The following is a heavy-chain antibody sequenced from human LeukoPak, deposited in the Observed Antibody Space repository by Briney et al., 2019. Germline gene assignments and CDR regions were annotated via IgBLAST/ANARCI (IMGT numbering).Heavy chain of an antibody. V-gene: IGHV3-7*03. CDR2: IKQDGSEK. J-gene: IGHJ4*02. CDR3: ARQADPVVSYFDY. CDR1: GFSIKTYS. D-gene: IGHD4-23*01. Sequence: PGGSLRLSCAASGFSIKTYSMTWVRQAPGKGLEWVANIKQDGSEKYYVDSVKGRFTISRDNAKNSLYLQMNSLRAEDTAVYYCARQADPVVSYFDYWGQGTLVTVSS.